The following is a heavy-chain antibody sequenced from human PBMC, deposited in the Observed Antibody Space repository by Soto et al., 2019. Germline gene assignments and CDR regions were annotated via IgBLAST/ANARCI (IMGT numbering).Heavy chain of an antibody. J-gene: IGHJ6*02. Sequence: VGSLRLSCAASGFTFSSYAMSWVRQAPGKGLEWVSAISGSGGSTYYADSVKGRFTISRDNSKNTLYLQMNSLRAEDTAVYYCAKDTRYRPATVTTSYYGMDVWGQGTTVTVSS. CDR3: AKDTRYRPATVTTSYYGMDV. CDR1: GFTFSSYA. D-gene: IGHD4-4*01. V-gene: IGHV3-23*01. CDR2: ISGSGGST.